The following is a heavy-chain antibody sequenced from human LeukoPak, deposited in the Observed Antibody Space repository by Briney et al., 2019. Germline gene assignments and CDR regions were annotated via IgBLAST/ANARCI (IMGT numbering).Heavy chain of an antibody. J-gene: IGHJ6*03. D-gene: IGHD3-10*01. CDR1: GGSISSYY. CDR2: IYTNRST. Sequence: SETLSLTCTVSGGSISSYYLSWIRQPAGQGLEWIGCIYTNRSTNYNPPLNSRVTMSAATSKNQFSLKLSSVTAADTAVYYCAGSSRITMVRGVVDYYYMGVWGTGTTVTVSS. V-gene: IGHV4-4*07. CDR3: AGSSRITMVRGVVDYYYMGV.